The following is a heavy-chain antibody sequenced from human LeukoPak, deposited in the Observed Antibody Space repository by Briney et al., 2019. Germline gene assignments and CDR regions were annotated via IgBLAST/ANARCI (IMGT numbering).Heavy chain of an antibody. V-gene: IGHV4-61*02. CDR1: GGSISSGDYY. Sequence: SETLSLTCTVSGGSISSGDYYWSWIRQPAGKGLEWIGRIYTSGSTNYNPSLKSRVTISVDTSKNQFSLKLSSVTAADTAVYYCARAYYDFWSGYSVYYYYMDVWGKGTTVTVSS. CDR3: ARAYYDFWSGYSVYYYYMDV. D-gene: IGHD3-3*01. J-gene: IGHJ6*03. CDR2: IYTSGST.